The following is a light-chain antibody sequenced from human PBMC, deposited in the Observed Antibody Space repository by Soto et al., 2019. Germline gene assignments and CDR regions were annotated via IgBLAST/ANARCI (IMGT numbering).Light chain of an antibody. CDR1: SSDVGDSTY. CDR2: XXN. V-gene: IGLV2-14*03. Sequence: QSALTQPASVSGSPGQSITVSCTGISSDVGDSTYVSWYHQNPXXAXXXXXXXXNXXPXGASPRFSGSKSGNTASLTISGLQAEDEAHYFCTSYRRGPLYVFGNGTKVTVL. CDR3: TSYRRGPLYV. J-gene: IGLJ1*01.